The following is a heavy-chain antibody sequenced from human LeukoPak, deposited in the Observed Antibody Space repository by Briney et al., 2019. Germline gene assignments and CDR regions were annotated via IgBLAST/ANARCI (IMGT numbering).Heavy chain of an antibody. J-gene: IGHJ5*02. CDR1: GFTFSSYE. D-gene: IGHD1-26*01. V-gene: IGHV3-48*03. Sequence: GGSLRLSCAASGFTFSSYEMNWVRQAPGKGLEWVSYISSSGSTIYYADSVKGRFTISRDNAKNSLYLQMNSLRAEDTAVYYCAKRPGWELLNNWFDPWGQGTLVTVSS. CDR3: AKRPGWELLNNWFDP. CDR2: ISSSGSTI.